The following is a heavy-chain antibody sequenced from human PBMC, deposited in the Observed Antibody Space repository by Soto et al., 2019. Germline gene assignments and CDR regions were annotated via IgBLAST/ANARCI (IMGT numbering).Heavy chain of an antibody. D-gene: IGHD6-19*01. J-gene: IGHJ5*02. CDR2: FDPEDGET. CDR3: ATKYSSGWPGGWFDP. V-gene: IGHV1-24*01. Sequence: GASVKVSCKVSGYTLTELSMHWVRQAPGKGLEWMGGFDPEDGETIYAQKFQGRVTMTEDTSKDTAYMELCSLRSEDTAVYYCATKYSSGWPGGWFDPWGQGTLVTVSS. CDR1: GYTLTELS.